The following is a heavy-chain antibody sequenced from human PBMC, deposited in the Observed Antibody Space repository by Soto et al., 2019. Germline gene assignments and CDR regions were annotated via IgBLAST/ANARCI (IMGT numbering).Heavy chain of an antibody. CDR2: ISYDGSNK. CDR3: AKGPYDYVWGSYRYTDPPDY. Sequence: GGSLRLSCAASGFTFSSYGMHWVRQAPGKGLEWVAVISYDGSNKYYADSVKGRFTISRDNSKNTLYLQMNSLRAEDTAVYYCAKGPYDYVWGSYRYTDPPDYWGQGTLVTVSS. CDR1: GFTFSSYG. D-gene: IGHD3-16*02. V-gene: IGHV3-30*18. J-gene: IGHJ4*02.